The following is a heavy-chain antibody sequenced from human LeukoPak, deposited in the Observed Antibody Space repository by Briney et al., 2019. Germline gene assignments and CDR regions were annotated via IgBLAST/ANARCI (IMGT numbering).Heavy chain of an antibody. V-gene: IGHV3-43D*03. Sequence: PGGSLRLSCAASGFTFDDSVMHWFRQAPGKALEWVSLINWDGASTYYADSVKGRFTISRDNSKDSLYLQMNSLRPEDTAWYYCAKGRGGSGWYAEYWGQGTLVTVSS. CDR2: INWDGAST. CDR1: GFTFDDSV. D-gene: IGHD6-19*01. CDR3: AKGRGGSGWYAEY. J-gene: IGHJ4*02.